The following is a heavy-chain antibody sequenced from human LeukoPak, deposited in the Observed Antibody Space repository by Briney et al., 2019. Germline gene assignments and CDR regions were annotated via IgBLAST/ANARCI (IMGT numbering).Heavy chain of an antibody. Sequence: SVKVSCKASGGTFSSHAINWVRQAPGQGLEWMGGIIPIFGTPKYAQRFQGRLTITAVESMTTTYMELSSLRADDTAVFYCARGWLAASTALTPYNYWGQGTLVTVSS. D-gene: IGHD4-23*01. CDR3: ARGWLAASTALTPYNY. CDR2: IIPIFGTP. V-gene: IGHV1-69*13. CDR1: GGTFSSHA. J-gene: IGHJ4*02.